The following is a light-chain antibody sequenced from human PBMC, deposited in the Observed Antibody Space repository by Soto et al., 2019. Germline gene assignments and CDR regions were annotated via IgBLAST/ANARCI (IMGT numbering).Light chain of an antibody. V-gene: IGKV3-15*01. CDR1: QSVTDN. CDR3: QQYNNWPWT. J-gene: IGKJ1*01. CDR2: GAS. Sequence: EIVMTPSPATLSVSPGERATLSCRASQSVTDNLAWYQQKPGQAPRLLIYGASTRATGITVRFSGSGSGTEFTLTISSLQSEDFALYYCQQYNNWPWTFDQGTKVEIK.